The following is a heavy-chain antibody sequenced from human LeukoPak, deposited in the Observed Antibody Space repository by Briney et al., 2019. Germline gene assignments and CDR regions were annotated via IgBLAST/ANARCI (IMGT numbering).Heavy chain of an antibody. CDR1: GGSISSGSYY. V-gene: IGHV4-61*02. Sequence: SETLSLTCTVSGGSISSGSYYWSWIRQPAGKGLEWIGRIYTSGSTNYNPSLKSRVTISVDTSKNQFSLKLSSVTAADTAVYYCARRNVGYRSGQLDYWGQGTLVTISS. CDR3: ARRNVGYRSGQLDY. D-gene: IGHD6-19*01. J-gene: IGHJ4*02. CDR2: IYTSGST.